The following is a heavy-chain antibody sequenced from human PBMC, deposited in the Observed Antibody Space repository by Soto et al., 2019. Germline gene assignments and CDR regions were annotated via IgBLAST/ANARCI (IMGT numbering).Heavy chain of an antibody. J-gene: IGHJ6*02. V-gene: IGHV5-51*01. D-gene: IGHD6-13*01. CDR2: IYPGDSDT. CDR3: ARTSAAGKYYYGMDV. CDR1: GYSFTSYW. Sequence: EVQLVQSGAEVKKPEESLKISCKGSGYSFTSYWIGWVRQMPGKGLEWMGIIYPGDSDTRYSPSFQGQVTISADKSISTAYLQWSSLKASDTAMYYCARTSAAGKYYYGMDVWGQGTTVTVSS.